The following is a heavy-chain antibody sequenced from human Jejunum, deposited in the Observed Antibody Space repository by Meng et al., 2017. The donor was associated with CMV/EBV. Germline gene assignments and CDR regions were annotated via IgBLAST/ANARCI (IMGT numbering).Heavy chain of an antibody. Sequence: SGYTFTSYDINWLRQATGHGLEWMGWMNPNSGNTGYAQKFQGRVTITRNTSINTAYMELSGLRSEDTAIYYCARDLSGTYVGGWFDPWGQGTLVTVSS. CDR1: GYTFTSYD. CDR2: MNPNSGNT. J-gene: IGHJ5*02. V-gene: IGHV1-8*03. D-gene: IGHD1-26*01. CDR3: ARDLSGTYVGGWFDP.